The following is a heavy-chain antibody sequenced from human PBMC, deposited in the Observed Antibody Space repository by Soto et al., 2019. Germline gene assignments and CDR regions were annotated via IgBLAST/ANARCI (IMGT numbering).Heavy chain of an antibody. CDR1: GGSISSSSYY. CDR3: ARYLGEMANAFDI. J-gene: IGHJ3*02. V-gene: IGHV4-39*01. Sequence: QLQLQESGPGLVKPSETLSLTCTVSGGSISSSSYYWGWIRQPPGKGLEWIGSIYYSGSTYYIPALKSRATISVDTSKNQFSLKLSSVTAADTAVYYCARYLGEMANAFDIWGQGTMVTVSS. CDR2: IYYSGST. D-gene: IGHD3-16*01.